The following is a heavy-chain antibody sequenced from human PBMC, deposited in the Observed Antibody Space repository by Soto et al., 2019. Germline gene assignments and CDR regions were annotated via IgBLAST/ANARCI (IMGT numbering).Heavy chain of an antibody. CDR1: GYTFTSYD. D-gene: IGHD3-3*01. J-gene: IGHJ6*02. CDR2: MDTNSGST. CDR3: ARERKFDFWRKGLDV. Sequence: HAQLVQSGAEVKKPGDSVKVSCKASGYTFTSYDINWVRQAPGQGLEWLGWMDTNSGSTGYAQNFQGRVSMTRNISINTAHMELSSLRSEDTDVYYCARERKFDFWRKGLDVWGQGTTVTVSS. V-gene: IGHV1-8*01.